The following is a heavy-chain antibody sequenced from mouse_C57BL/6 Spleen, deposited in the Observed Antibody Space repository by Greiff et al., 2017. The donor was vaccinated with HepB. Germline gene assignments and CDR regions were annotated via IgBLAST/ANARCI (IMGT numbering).Heavy chain of an antibody. CDR3: ARGDGYYEGAMDY. Sequence: VHLVESGAELARPGASVKMSCKASGYTFTSYTMHWVKQRPGQGLEWIGYINPSSGYTKYNQKFKDKATLTADKSSSTAYMQLSSLTSEDSAVYYCARGDGYYEGAMDYWGQGTSVTVSS. D-gene: IGHD2-3*01. CDR1: GYTFTSYT. V-gene: IGHV1-4*01. CDR2: INPSSGYT. J-gene: IGHJ4*01.